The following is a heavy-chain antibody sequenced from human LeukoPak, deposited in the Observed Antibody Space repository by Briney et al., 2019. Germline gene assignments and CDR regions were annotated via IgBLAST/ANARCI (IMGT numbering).Heavy chain of an antibody. CDR1: GFTFSNYG. Sequence: PGRSLRLSCAASGFTFSNYGLHWVRQAPGKGLEWLAVISYDGTNKYFADSVKGRFTISRDNSKNTFYLQMNSLRTEDTAVYYCAKDRGFSGYGKIDYWGQGTLVTVSS. CDR3: AKDRGFSGYGKIDY. D-gene: IGHD5-12*01. J-gene: IGHJ4*02. CDR2: ISYDGTNK. V-gene: IGHV3-30*18.